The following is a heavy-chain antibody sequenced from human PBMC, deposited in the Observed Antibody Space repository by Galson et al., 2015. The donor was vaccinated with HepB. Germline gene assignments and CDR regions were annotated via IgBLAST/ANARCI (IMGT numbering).Heavy chain of an antibody. J-gene: IGHJ4*01. D-gene: IGHD3-22*01. Sequence: SLRLSCAASGFTFGNYAMGWVRQAPGKGLEWVSHITANDGRTYYTDPVRGRFTISRDNYRNTLYLQMSSLRAEDTAIYYCGKDLQAYYENTDHYSPLDQWGRGTLVTVSS. CDR2: ITANDGRT. CDR1: GFTFGNYA. CDR3: GKDLQAYYENTDHYSPLDQ. V-gene: IGHV3-23*01.